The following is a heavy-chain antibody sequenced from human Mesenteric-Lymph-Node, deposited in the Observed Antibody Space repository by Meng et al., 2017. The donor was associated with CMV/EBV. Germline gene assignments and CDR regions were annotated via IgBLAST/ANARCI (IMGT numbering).Heavy chain of an antibody. CDR1: GYTFTGYY. V-gene: IGHV1-2*02. D-gene: IGHD3-10*01. CDR3: ASGGYGSGSYYNQGSFDY. Sequence: ASVKVSCKASGYTFTGYYMHWVRQAPGQGLEWMGWINPNSGGTNYAQKFQGRVTMTRDTSISTAYMELSRLRSDDTAVYYCASGGYGSGSYYNQGSFDYWGQGTLVTVSS. CDR2: INPNSGGT. J-gene: IGHJ4*02.